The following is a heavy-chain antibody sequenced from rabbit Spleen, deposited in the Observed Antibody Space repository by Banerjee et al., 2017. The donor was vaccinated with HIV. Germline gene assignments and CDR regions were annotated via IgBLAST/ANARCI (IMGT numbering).Heavy chain of an antibody. D-gene: IGHD1-1*01. V-gene: IGHV1S40*01. J-gene: IGHJ4*01. CDR3: ARDLVAVIGWNFNL. Sequence: QSLEESGGDLVKPGASLTLTCTASGFSFSGSYWICWVRQAPGKGLEWIACINIVTGKSVYASWAEGRFIMSRTSSTTVTLQMTSLTAADTATYFCARDLVAVIGWNFNLWGPGTLVTVS. CDR2: INIVTGKS. CDR1: GFSFSGSYW.